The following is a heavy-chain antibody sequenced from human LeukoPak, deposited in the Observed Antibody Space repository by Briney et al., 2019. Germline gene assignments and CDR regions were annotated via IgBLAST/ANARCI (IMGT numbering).Heavy chain of an antibody. V-gene: IGHV3-23*01. CDR1: GFTFSSYG. D-gene: IGHD3/OR15-3a*01. Sequence: GGSLRLSCAASGFTFSSYGMSWVRQAPGEGLEWVSAISGSGGSTHYADSVKGRFTISRDNSKNTLYLQMNSLRAEDTAVYYCAKVLGWYPGGGIDYWGQGTLVTVSS. CDR2: ISGSGGST. J-gene: IGHJ4*02. CDR3: AKVLGWYPGGGIDY.